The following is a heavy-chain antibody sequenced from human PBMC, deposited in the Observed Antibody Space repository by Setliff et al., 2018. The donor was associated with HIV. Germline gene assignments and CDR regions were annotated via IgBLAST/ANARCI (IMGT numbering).Heavy chain of an antibody. D-gene: IGHD2-21*02. CDR2: MNSKTRGGAP. CDR3: TPIHNYTNHCPDS. Sequence: GGSLRLSCTVSGFTFDNAWMAWVRQAPGEGLEWVGHMNSKTRGGAPDVAAPVKGRFTISRDDSQNMVYLQMNSLKTEDTAMYYCTPIHNYTNHCPDSWGQGTLVTVSS. V-gene: IGHV3-15*01. CDR1: GFTFDNAW. J-gene: IGHJ5*01.